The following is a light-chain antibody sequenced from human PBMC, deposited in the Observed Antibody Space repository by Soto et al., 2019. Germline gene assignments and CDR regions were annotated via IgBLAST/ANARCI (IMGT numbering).Light chain of an antibody. J-gene: IGLJ3*02. CDR1: SSDVGGYNY. CDR2: EVS. V-gene: IGLV2-14*01. Sequence: QSVLTQPASVSGSPGQSITISSTGTSSDVGGYNYVSWYQQHPGKAPKLMIYEVSNRPSGVSNRFSGSKSGNTASLTISGLQAEDEADYYCSSYTSSSTLTVFGGGTKLTVL. CDR3: SSYTSSSTLTV.